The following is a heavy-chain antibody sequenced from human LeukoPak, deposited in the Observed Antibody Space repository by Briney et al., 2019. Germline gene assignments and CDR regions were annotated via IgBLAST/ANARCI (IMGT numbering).Heavy chain of an antibody. V-gene: IGHV4-59*08. CDR1: GGSISSYY. Sequence: TASETLSLTCTVSGGSISSYYWSWIRQPPGKGLEWIGYIYYSGSTNYNPSLKSRVTISVDTSKNQFSLKLSSVTAADTAVYYCARLLAAAGSSVDYWGQGTLVTVSS. CDR3: ARLLAAAGSSVDY. CDR2: IYYSGST. D-gene: IGHD6-13*01. J-gene: IGHJ4*02.